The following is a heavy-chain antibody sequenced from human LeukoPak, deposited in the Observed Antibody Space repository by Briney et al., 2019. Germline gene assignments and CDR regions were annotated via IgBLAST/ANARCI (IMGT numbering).Heavy chain of an antibody. Sequence: GGSLRLSCEGSGFTFTNSAMTWVRQAPGKGLEWVSGISSGGGTTYYADSVQGRFTISRVNSKNTVYLQMNSLSVEDTAVYYCAKDRGYRGQGTLVTVSS. D-gene: IGHD6-13*01. CDR1: GFTFTNSA. CDR3: AKDRGY. CDR2: ISSGGGTT. J-gene: IGHJ4*02. V-gene: IGHV3-23*01.